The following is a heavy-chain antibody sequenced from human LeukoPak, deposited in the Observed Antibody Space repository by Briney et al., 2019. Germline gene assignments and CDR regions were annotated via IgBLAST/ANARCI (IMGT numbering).Heavy chain of an antibody. CDR3: ARDAYCSSTSCPHSSYFYYYMDV. Sequence: GGSLRLSCAASGFFFSSYSLNWVRQAPGKGLEWVSSISSSSSSTYYADSVKGRSTISRDDAKNSLYLQMDSLRAEDTAMYYCARDAYCSSTSCPHSSYFYYYMDVWGKGTTVTVSS. D-gene: IGHD2-2*01. V-gene: IGHV3-21*01. CDR1: GFFFSSYS. J-gene: IGHJ6*03. CDR2: ISSSSSST.